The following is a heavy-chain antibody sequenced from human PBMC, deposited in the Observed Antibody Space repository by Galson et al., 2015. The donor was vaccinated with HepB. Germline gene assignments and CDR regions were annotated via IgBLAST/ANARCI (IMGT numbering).Heavy chain of an antibody. V-gene: IGHV1-2*02. Sequence: SVKVSCKASGYTFTGYYIHWVRQAPGQGLEWMGWINPNSGGTNYAQKFQGRVTMTRDTSISTAYMELSRLRSDDTAVYYCARVMYYGDLYYYYGMDVWGRGTTVTVSS. CDR2: INPNSGGT. CDR3: ARVMYYGDLYYYYGMDV. D-gene: IGHD4-17*01. CDR1: GYTFTGYY. J-gene: IGHJ6*02.